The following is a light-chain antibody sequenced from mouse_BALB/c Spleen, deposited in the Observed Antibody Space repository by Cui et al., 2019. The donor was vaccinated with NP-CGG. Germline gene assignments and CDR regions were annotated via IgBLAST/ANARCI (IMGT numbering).Light chain of an antibody. Sequence: QALVTQESALTTSPAETLTLTCRSSTGAVTTSNYANWVQEKPDHLFTGLIGGTNNRAPGVPARFSGSLIGDKAALTITGAQTEDEAIYFCALWYSNHWVFGGGTKLTVL. CDR3: ALWYSNHWV. CDR1: TGAVTTSNY. V-gene: IGLV1*01. CDR2: GTN. J-gene: IGLJ1*01.